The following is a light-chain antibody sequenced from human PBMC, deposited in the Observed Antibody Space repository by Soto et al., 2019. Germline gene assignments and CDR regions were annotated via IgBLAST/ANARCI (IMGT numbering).Light chain of an antibody. V-gene: IGLV1-44*01. J-gene: IGLJ2*01. CDR3: TVWDDSLNGRL. CDR2: SND. Sequence: QSVLTQPPSASGTPGQRVTFSCSGSTSNIGSNAVNWYQQLPGTAPKLVIYSNDRRPSGVPDRFSGSKSGTSASLAISGLXXEDEADYYCTVWDDSLNGRLFGGGTKLTVL. CDR1: TSNIGSNA.